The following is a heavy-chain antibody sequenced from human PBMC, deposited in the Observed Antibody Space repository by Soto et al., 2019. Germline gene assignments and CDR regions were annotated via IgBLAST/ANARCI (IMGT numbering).Heavy chain of an antibody. V-gene: IGHV3-23*01. D-gene: IGHD2-2*01. Sequence: GGSLRLSCAASGFTFSSYAMSWVRQAPGKGLEWVSAISGGGGSTYNAASGKGRFTMSTDNSKNTLYLQMNSLRAEETAVYYCAKAGVLNGTNYYYYMDVWGKGTTVTVSS. CDR2: ISGGGGST. CDR1: GFTFSSYA. CDR3: AKAGVLNGTNYYYYMDV. J-gene: IGHJ6*03.